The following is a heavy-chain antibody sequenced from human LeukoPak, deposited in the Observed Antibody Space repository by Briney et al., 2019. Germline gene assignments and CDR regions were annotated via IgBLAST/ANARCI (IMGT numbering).Heavy chain of an antibody. J-gene: IGHJ4*02. CDR3: ARNKRGDI. Sequence: GGSLRLSCAASGFTFSSYAMSWVRQAQAKGLEWVSAFSGSGSTYYADSVKGRFTISRDNSKNTLYLQMNSLRAEDTAVYYCARNKRGDIWGQGTLVTVSS. CDR1: GFTFSSYA. D-gene: IGHD1/OR15-1a*01. V-gene: IGHV3-23*01. CDR2: FSGSGST.